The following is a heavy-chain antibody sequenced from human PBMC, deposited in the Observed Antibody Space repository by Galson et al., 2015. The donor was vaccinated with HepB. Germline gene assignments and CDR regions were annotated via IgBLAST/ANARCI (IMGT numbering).Heavy chain of an antibody. CDR1: GGTFSSYA. Sequence: SVKVSCKASGGTFSSYAISWVRQAPGQGLEWMGGIIPIFGTANYAQKFQGRVTIAADESTSTAYMELSSLRSEDTAVYYCARVVTTAYYYYGMDVWGQGTTVTVSS. CDR3: ARVVTTAYYYYGMDV. D-gene: IGHD4-11*01. V-gene: IGHV1-69*13. CDR2: IIPIFGTA. J-gene: IGHJ6*02.